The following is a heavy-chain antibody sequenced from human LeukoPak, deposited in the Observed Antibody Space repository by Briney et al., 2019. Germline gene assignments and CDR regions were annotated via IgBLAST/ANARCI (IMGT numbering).Heavy chain of an antibody. Sequence: ASVKVSCKASGYTFTGYYMHWVRQAPGQGLEWMGWINPNSGGTNYAQKFQGRVTVTRDTSISTAYMELSRLRSDDTAVYYCARDRAPLRYFDWSPPALDYWGQGTLVTVSS. CDR3: ARDRAPLRYFDWSPPALDY. CDR1: GYTFTGYY. J-gene: IGHJ4*02. D-gene: IGHD3-9*01. CDR2: INPNSGGT. V-gene: IGHV1-2*02.